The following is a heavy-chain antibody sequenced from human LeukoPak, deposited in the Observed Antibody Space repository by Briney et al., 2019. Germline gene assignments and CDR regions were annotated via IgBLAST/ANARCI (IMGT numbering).Heavy chain of an antibody. J-gene: IGHJ6*02. CDR1: GFTVSSNY. Sequence: PGGSLRLSCAASGFTVSSNYMSWVRQAPGKGLDWVSVIYSGGSTYYADSVKGRFTISRDNSKNTLYLQMNSLRAEDTAVYYCARDGSGWYNYYYGMDVWGQGTTVTVSS. CDR2: IYSGGST. CDR3: ARDGSGWYNYYYGMDV. V-gene: IGHV3-66*01. D-gene: IGHD6-19*01.